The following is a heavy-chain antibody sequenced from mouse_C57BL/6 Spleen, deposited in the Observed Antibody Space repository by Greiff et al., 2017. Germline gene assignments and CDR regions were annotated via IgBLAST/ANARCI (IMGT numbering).Heavy chain of an antibody. CDR3: AREDWGGYYFDY. CDR2: ISYDGSN. D-gene: IGHD4-1*01. J-gene: IGHJ2*01. Sequence: DVQLQESGPGLVKPSQSLSLTCSVTGYSITSGYYWNWIRQFPGNKLEWMGYISYDGSNNYNPSLKNRISITRDTSKNQFFLKLNSVTTEDTATYYCAREDWGGYYFDYWGQGTTLTVSS. CDR1: GYSITSGYY. V-gene: IGHV3-6*01.